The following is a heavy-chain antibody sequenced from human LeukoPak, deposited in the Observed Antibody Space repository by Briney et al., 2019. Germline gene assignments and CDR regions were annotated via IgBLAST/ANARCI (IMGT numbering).Heavy chain of an antibody. J-gene: IGHJ6*03. D-gene: IGHD2/OR15-2a*01. CDR2: IDHRGST. CDR1: GGSISDSNW. CDR3: ATTLTYTYMDV. V-gene: IGHV4-4*02. Sequence: SGTLSLTCAVSGGSISDSNWWNWVRQPPVKGLEWIGEIDHRGSTNYNPSLRSRVTISIDKSKNQFSLKVTSVTAADTAVYYCATTLTYTYMDVWGKGTTVTVSS.